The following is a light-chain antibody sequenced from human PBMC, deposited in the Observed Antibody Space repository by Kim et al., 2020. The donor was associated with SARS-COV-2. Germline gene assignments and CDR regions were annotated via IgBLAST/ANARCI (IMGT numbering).Light chain of an antibody. J-gene: IGKJ4*01. CDR2: DAS. CDR1: QGISSA. V-gene: IGKV1D-13*01. CDR3: QQFNKYPLT. Sequence: AIQLTQSPSSLSASVGDRVTITCRASQGISSALAWYQQKSGKAPKLLIYDASSLESGVPSRFSGSGSGTDFTLTISSLQPEDFATYYCQQFNKYPLTFGGGTKVDIK.